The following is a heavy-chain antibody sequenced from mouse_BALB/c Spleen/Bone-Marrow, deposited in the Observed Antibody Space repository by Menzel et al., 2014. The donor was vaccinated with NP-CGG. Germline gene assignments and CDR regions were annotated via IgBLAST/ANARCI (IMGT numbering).Heavy chain of an antibody. D-gene: IGHD1-1*01. V-gene: IGHV5-6-5*01. CDR2: ISSGGTT. Sequence: EVMLVESGGGLVKPGGSLKLSCAASGFTFSSCALSWVRQTPEKRLEWVASISSGGTTYYQDSVKGRFTNSRDNARNILYLQMSSLGSEDTAIFYCAAITTVAYWGQGTILTVTS. J-gene: IGHJ2*01. CDR1: GFTFSSCA. CDR3: AAITTVAY.